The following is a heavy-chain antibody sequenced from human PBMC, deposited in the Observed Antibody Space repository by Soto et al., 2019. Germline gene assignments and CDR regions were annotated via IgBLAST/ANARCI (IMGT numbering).Heavy chain of an antibody. Sequence: PSETLSLTCAVYGGSFSGYYWSWIRQPPGKGLEWIGEINHSGSTNYNPSLKSRVTISVDTSKNQFSLKLSSVTAADTAVYYCASCRGYYYYGMDVWGQGTTVTVSS. V-gene: IGHV4-34*01. CDR2: INHSGST. D-gene: IGHD2-15*01. CDR3: ASCRGYYYYGMDV. CDR1: GGSFSGYY. J-gene: IGHJ6*02.